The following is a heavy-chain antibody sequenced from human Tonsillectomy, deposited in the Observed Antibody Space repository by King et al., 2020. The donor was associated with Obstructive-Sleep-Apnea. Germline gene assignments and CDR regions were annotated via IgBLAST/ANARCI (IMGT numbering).Heavy chain of an antibody. D-gene: IGHD5-18*01. Sequence: VQLVESGGGVVQPGRSLRLSCAASGFTFSSYGMHWVRQAPGKGLEWVAVIWYDGSNKYYADSVKGRFTISRDNYKNTLYLQMNSLRAEDTAVYYCARVRIQLWYSMDVWGQGTTVTVSS. CDR3: ARVRIQLWYSMDV. CDR2: IWYDGSNK. CDR1: GFTFSSYG. J-gene: IGHJ6*02. V-gene: IGHV3-33*01.